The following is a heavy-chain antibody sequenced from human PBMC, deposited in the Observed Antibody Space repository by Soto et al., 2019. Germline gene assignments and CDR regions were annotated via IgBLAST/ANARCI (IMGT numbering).Heavy chain of an antibody. V-gene: IGHV1-18*01. CDR3: ARFSSSGWPRGYFDY. Sequence: QVQLVQSGGEVKKPGASVKVSCKAAGYTFTSHGISWVRQAPGQGLEWMGWISTFHGSINYAQKFQGRVTMTTDTSTSTAYMELRSLRSDDTAVYYCARFSSSGWPRGYFDYWGQGTPVTVS. J-gene: IGHJ4*02. D-gene: IGHD6-19*01. CDR2: ISTFHGSI. CDR1: GYTFTSHG.